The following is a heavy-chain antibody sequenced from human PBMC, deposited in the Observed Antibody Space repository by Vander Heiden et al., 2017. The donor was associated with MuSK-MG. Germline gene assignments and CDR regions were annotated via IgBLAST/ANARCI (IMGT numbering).Heavy chain of an antibody. D-gene: IGHD6-19*01. CDR2: ISYDGSNK. CDR1: GFTFSSYA. V-gene: IGHV3-30*04. J-gene: IGHJ3*02. CDR3: ASNQWLDAFDI. Sequence: GFTFSSYAMHWVRQAPGKGLEWVAVISYDGSNKYYADSVKGRFTISRDNSKNTLYLQMNSLRAEDTAVYYCASNQWLDAFDIWGQGTMVTVSS.